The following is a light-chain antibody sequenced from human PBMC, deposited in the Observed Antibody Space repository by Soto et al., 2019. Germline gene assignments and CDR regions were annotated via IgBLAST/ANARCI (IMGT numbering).Light chain of an antibody. CDR2: EVN. J-gene: IGLJ1*01. CDR3: SSYAGSSNV. V-gene: IGLV2-8*01. Sequence: QSVLTQPPSASGSPGQSVAISCTGTSSDVGGYNYVSWYQQHPGKAPKLMIYEVNKRPSGVPDRFSGSKSGNTASLTVSGLQAEVEGDYYCSSYAGSSNVFGTGTNSTVL. CDR1: SSDVGGYNY.